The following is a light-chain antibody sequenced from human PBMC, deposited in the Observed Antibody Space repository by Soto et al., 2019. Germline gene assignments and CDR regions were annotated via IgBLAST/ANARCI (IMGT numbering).Light chain of an antibody. CDR2: DAS. V-gene: IGKV1-17*01. Sequence: DIEMTQSQSSLSASVGDRVTITCRASQDIGNDVGWYQQKPGKAPKLLIYDASSLESGVPSRFSGSGSGTEFTLTISSLQPDDFATYYCQQYNSYTGTFGQGTKVDIK. CDR3: QQYNSYTGT. J-gene: IGKJ1*01. CDR1: QDIGND.